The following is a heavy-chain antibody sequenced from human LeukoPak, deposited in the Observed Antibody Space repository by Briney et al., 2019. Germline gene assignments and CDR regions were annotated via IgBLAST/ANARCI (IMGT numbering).Heavy chain of an antibody. CDR1: GRAFSGYY. V-gene: IGHV4-34*01. D-gene: IGHD2-15*01. J-gene: IGHJ5*02. Sequence: KPSETLSLTCAVYGRAFSGYYWTWIRQTPGKGLEWIGEINHSGITDYNPSLRSRVTISVDTSKNQFSLKLSSVTAADTAIYYCARAGIVVAAATQRNWFDPWGQGTLVTVSS. CDR2: INHSGIT. CDR3: ARAGIVVAAATQRNWFDP.